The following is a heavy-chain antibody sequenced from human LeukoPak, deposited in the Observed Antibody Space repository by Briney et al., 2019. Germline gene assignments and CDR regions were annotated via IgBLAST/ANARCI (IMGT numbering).Heavy chain of an antibody. CDR3: ARFGGDGYNFDY. CDR2: IYYSGST. CDR1: GGSISSSSYY. J-gene: IGHJ4*02. Sequence: SETLSLTCTVSGGSISSSSYYWGWIRQPPEKGLEWIGSIYYSGSTYYNPSLKSRVTISVDASKNQFSLKLSSVTAADTAVYYCARFGGDGYNFDYWGQGTLVTVSS. V-gene: IGHV4-39*01. D-gene: IGHD5-24*01.